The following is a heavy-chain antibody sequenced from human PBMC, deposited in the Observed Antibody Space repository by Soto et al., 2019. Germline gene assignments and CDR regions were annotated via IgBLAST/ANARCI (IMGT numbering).Heavy chain of an antibody. D-gene: IGHD3-10*01. V-gene: IGHV2-5*01. Sequence: QITLKESGPTLVKPTQTLTLTCTFSGFSLSTSGVGVGWIRQPPGKALEWLALIYWNDDKRYSPSLKSRLTITKDTSKNQVVLTMTNMDPVDTATYYCAHRRPTDVLLWFGELHNWFDPWGQGTLVTVSS. CDR2: IYWNDDK. CDR1: GFSLSTSGVG. CDR3: AHRRPTDVLLWFGELHNWFDP. J-gene: IGHJ5*02.